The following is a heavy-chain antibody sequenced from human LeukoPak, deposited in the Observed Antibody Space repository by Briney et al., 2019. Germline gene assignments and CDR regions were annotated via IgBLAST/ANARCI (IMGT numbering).Heavy chain of an antibody. Sequence: GGSLRLSCAASGFTFSSYAMSWVRQAPEKGLQWVSGISGNGGYTYYADSVKGRFTISRDNSKNTLYLLMNSLRAEDTAIYYCAKVWGHGGYPFDYWGQGTLVTVSS. CDR3: AKVWGHGGYPFDY. CDR2: ISGNGGYT. V-gene: IGHV3-23*01. D-gene: IGHD4-23*01. J-gene: IGHJ4*02. CDR1: GFTFSSYA.